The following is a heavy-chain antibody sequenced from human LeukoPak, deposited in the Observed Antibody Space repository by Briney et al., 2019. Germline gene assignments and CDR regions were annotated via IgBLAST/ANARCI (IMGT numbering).Heavy chain of an antibody. CDR1: GFTFSSHG. CDR3: ARYTGRGLDY. CDR2: IISDGSNT. J-gene: IGHJ4*02. Sequence: GGSLRLSCAASGFTFSSHGMHWVRQAPGEGLVWVSRIISDGSNTIYADSVKGRFTISRDNAKSTLYLEMNSLRAEDTAVYFCARYTGRGLDYWGQGNLVIVSS. D-gene: IGHD2-2*02. V-gene: IGHV3-74*01.